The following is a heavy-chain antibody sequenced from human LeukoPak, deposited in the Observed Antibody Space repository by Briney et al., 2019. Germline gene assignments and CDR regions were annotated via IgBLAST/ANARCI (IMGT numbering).Heavy chain of an antibody. CDR3: ARFAYCGGHCWYYFDY. J-gene: IGHJ4*02. V-gene: IGHV4-59*01. Sequence: SETLSLTCTVSGGSISSYYWSWMRQPPGKGLEWIGYIYSSGSTNYNPSLKSRITITVDTSKTQVSLKLSSVTAADTAVYYCARFAYCGGHCWYYFDYWGQGSLVTVSS. CDR1: GGSISSYY. D-gene: IGHD2-21*02. CDR2: IYSSGST.